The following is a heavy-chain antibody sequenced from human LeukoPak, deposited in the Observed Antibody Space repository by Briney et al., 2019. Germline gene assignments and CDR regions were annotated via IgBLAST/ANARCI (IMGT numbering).Heavy chain of an antibody. V-gene: IGHV3-66*01. Sequence: PGGSLRLSCAASGFTVSSNYMSWVRQAPGKGLEWVSVIYSDGSTYYADSVKGRFTISRDNSKNTLYLQMNSLRAEDTAVYYCARDLSSSYYFDYWGQGTLVTVSS. CDR2: IYSDGST. D-gene: IGHD6-13*01. J-gene: IGHJ4*02. CDR1: GFTVSSNY. CDR3: ARDLSSSYYFDY.